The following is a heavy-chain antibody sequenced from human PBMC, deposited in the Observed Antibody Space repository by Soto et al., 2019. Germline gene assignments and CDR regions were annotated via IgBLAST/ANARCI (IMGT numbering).Heavy chain of an antibody. D-gene: IGHD2-21*02. Sequence: GGSLRLSCAASGFTFSSYAMHWVRQAPGKGLEWVAVISYDGSNKYYADSVKGRFTISRDNSKNTLYLQMNSLRAEDTAVYYCAGARRLNDAFDNWGQGTMVTVSS. V-gene: IGHV3-30*04. CDR3: AGARRLNDAFDN. CDR2: ISYDGSNK. CDR1: GFTFSSYA. J-gene: IGHJ3*02.